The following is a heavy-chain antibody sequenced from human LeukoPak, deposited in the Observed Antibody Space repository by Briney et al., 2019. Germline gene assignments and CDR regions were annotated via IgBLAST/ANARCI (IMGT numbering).Heavy chain of an antibody. CDR3: ARDSPMVRGLIGYFDL. Sequence: SETLSLTCTVSGVSISGYYWSWIRQPPGKGLEWIGYIYYRGSSNYNPSLKSRVTISVDTSKNQFALNLTSVTAADTAEYYCARDSPMVRGLIGYFDLWGRGTLVTVSS. CDR1: GVSISGYY. V-gene: IGHV4-59*01. CDR2: IYYRGSS. D-gene: IGHD3-10*01. J-gene: IGHJ2*01.